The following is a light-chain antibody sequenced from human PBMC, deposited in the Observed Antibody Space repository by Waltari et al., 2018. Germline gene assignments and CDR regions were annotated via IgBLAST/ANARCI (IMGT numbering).Light chain of an antibody. CDR3: QQCNSVPYT. CDR1: QNINSW. CDR2: KAS. J-gene: IGKJ2*01. Sequence: DIQMTQSPSTLSASVGDRVTITCRASQNINSWLAWYQQKPGKAPKLLIYKASSLESGVPSRFSCSGSGTEFTLTITSLQPDDFVTYYCQQCNSVPYTFGQGTNLEIK. V-gene: IGKV1-5*03.